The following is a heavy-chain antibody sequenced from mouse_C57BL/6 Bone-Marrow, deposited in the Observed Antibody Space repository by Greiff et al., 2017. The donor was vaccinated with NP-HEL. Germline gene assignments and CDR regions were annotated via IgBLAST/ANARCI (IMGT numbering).Heavy chain of an antibody. V-gene: IGHV7-1*01. CDR2: SRNKANDYTT. CDR3: ARDAGTVVAPYWYFDV. J-gene: IGHJ1*03. CDR1: GFTFSDFY. D-gene: IGHD1-1*01. Sequence: EVNLVDSGGGLVQSGRSLRLSCATSGFTFSDFYMEWVRQAPGKGLEWIAASRNKANDYTTEYSASVKGRFIVSRDTSQSILYLQMNALRAEDTAIYYCARDAGTVVAPYWYFDVWGTGTTVTVSS.